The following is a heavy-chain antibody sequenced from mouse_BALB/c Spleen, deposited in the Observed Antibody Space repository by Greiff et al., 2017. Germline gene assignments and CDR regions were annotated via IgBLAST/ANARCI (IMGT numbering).Heavy chain of an antibody. D-gene: IGHD2-2*01. CDR1: GYSITSGYY. Sequence: EVKLMESGPGLVKPSQSLSLTCSVTGYSITSGYYWNWIRQFPGNKLEWMGYISYDGSNNYNPSLKNRISITRDTSKNQFFLKLNSVTTEDTATYYGAREGDGYGYGYLEVGGAGTRVTVS. CDR3: AREGDGYGYGYLEV. V-gene: IGHV3-6*02. J-gene: IGHJ1*01. CDR2: ISYDGSN.